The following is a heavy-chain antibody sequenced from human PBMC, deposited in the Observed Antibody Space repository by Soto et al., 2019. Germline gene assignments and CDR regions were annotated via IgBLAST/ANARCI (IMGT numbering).Heavy chain of an antibody. J-gene: IGHJ4*02. CDR1: SGSISSGGYY. CDR2: IYYSGIT. CDR3: ARWPQLEPRFDY. Sequence: SETLSLTCTVSSGSISSGGYYWCWIRQHPGKGLEWIGYIYYSGITYYNPSLKSRVTISVDTSKNQFSLKLSSVTAADTAVYYCARWPQLEPRFDYWGQGTLVTVSS. V-gene: IGHV4-31*03. D-gene: IGHD1-1*01.